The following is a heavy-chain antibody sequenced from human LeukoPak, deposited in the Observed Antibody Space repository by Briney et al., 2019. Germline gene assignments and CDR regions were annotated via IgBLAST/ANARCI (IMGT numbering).Heavy chain of an antibody. CDR2: IGGSRGNT. D-gene: IGHD6-13*01. V-gene: IGHV3-23*01. CDR3: ARKAGISAAGNYFDY. J-gene: IGHJ4*02. CDR1: GFTFGNYA. Sequence: GGSLRLSCAASGFTFGNYAMNWVRQAPGKGLEWVSAIGGSRGNTYYADSVRGRFTISRDNAKNTVYLQMNRLTAEDTAVYYCARKAGISAAGNYFDYWGQGTLVTVSS.